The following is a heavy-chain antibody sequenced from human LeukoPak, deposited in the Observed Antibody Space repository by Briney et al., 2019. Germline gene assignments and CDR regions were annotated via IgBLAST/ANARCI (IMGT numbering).Heavy chain of an antibody. V-gene: IGHV3-74*01. CDR2: INTDGSTT. J-gene: IGHJ4*02. CDR3: AKESGYDVDLEY. CDR1: GFTFSTYW. Sequence: GGSLRLSCAGSGFTFSTYWMHWVRQAPGGALVWVSGINTDGSTTSYADSVRGRFTISRDNAKNTLYLQMTSLRVEDTALYCCAKESGYDVDLEYWGQGALVTVSS. D-gene: IGHD5-12*01.